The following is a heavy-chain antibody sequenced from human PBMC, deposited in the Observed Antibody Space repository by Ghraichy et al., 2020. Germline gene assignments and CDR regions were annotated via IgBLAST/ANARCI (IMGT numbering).Heavy chain of an antibody. CDR3: AKGLTTVTRGVDY. CDR2: FGGSGGTE. V-gene: IGHV3-23*01. D-gene: IGHD4-17*01. Sequence: GGSLRLSCAASGFTFSSYAMSWFRQAPGEGLEWVSVFGGSGGTEYYADSVKGRFTISRDNSKNTLYLQMNSLRAEDTAIYYCAKGLTTVTRGVDYWGQGTLVTVSS. J-gene: IGHJ4*02. CDR1: GFTFSSYA.